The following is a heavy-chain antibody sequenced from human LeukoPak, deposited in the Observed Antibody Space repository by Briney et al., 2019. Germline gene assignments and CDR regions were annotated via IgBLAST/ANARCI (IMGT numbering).Heavy chain of an antibody. V-gene: IGHV4-59*01. Sequence: SETLPLTCTVSGGSISSYYWSWIRQPPGKGLEWIGYIYYSGSTNYNPSLKSRVTISVDTSKNQFSLKLSSVTAADTAVYYCARAPYCSSTSCYLLWFDPWGQGTLVTVSS. CDR2: IYYSGST. J-gene: IGHJ5*02. D-gene: IGHD2-2*01. CDR3: ARAPYCSSTSCYLLWFDP. CDR1: GGSISSYY.